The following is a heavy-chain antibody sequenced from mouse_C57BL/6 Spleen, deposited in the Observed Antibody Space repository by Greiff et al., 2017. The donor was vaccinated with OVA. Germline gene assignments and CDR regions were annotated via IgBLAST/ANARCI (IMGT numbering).Heavy chain of an antibody. V-gene: IGHV7-1*01. Sequence: EVKLMESGGGLVQSGRSLRLSCATSGFTFSDFYMEWVRQAPGKGLEWIAASRNKANDYTTEYSASGKGRFIVSRDTYQSILYLQMKALRAEDTAIYYCARDAYDYGGFAYWGQGTLVTVSA. CDR3: ARDAYDYGGFAY. CDR2: SRNKANDYTT. CDR1: GFTFSDFY. J-gene: IGHJ3*01. D-gene: IGHD2-4*01.